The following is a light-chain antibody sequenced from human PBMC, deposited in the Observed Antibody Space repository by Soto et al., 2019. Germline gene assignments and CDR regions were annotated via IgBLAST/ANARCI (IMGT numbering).Light chain of an antibody. CDR1: QNIGTS. CDR3: QQYNTYSRT. CDR2: RAS. V-gene: IGKV1-5*03. Sequence: DIQMTQSPSTLSAFVGDRVTITCRASQNIGTSLAWYQQKPGKAPKLLIYRASWLESGVSSRFSDSETGTEFTLTISGLQPDDFATYYCQQYNTYSRTFGQGTKVEIK. J-gene: IGKJ1*01.